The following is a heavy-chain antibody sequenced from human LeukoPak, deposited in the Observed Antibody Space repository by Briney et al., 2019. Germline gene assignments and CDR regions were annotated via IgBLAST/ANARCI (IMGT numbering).Heavy chain of an antibody. J-gene: IGHJ4*02. CDR3: ARLSGYDFLWCNY. CDR1: GFTFSSHW. V-gene: IGHV3-7*01. CDR2: IKQDGSAK. Sequence: PGGSLRLSCAASGFTFSSHWMSWVRQAPGKGLEWVANIKQDGSAKYYVGSVKGRFTISRDNSKNTLYLQMNSLRAEDTAVYYCARLSGYDFLWCNYWGQGTLVTVSS. D-gene: IGHD5-12*01.